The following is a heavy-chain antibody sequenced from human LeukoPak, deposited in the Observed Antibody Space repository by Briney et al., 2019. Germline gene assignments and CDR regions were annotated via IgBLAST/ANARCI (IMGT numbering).Heavy chain of an antibody. V-gene: IGHV1-24*01. CDR2: FDPEDGET. CDR1: GYTLTELS. Sequence: EASVKVSCKVSGYTLTELSMHWVRQAPGKGLEWMGGFDPEDGETIYAQKFQGRVTMTEDTSTDTAYMELSSLRSEDTAVYYCARDGRRVAAAGTWFDPWGQGTLVTVSS. CDR3: ARDGRRVAAAGTWFDP. D-gene: IGHD6-13*01. J-gene: IGHJ5*02.